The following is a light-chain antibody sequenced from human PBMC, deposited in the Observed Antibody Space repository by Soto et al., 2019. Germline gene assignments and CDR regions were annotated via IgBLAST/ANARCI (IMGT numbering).Light chain of an antibody. CDR2: DAS. CDR1: QSVSSN. CDR3: QQRSNWPLT. Sequence: EIVFTQSPATLSLSPGERATLSCGASQSVSSNLAWYQQKPGQAPRLLIYDASNRATGIPARFSGSGSGTDFTLTISSLEPEDFAVYYCQQRSNWPLTFGGGTKVDI. V-gene: IGKV3-11*01. J-gene: IGKJ4*01.